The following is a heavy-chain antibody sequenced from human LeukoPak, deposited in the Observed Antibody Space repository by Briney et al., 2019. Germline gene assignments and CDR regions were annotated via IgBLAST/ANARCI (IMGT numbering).Heavy chain of an antibody. Sequence: GGSLRLSCAASGFTFSSYAMHWVRQAPGKGLEWVAAISDDGGKTYYADSVKGRLAISRDNSKNTLFLQMHSLRVEDTAVYFCAKMKLLFNDAFDIWGQGTVVTVSS. V-gene: IGHV3-30*09. CDR1: GFTFSSYA. CDR2: ISDDGGKT. CDR3: AKMKLLFNDAFDI. D-gene: IGHD2-21*01. J-gene: IGHJ3*02.